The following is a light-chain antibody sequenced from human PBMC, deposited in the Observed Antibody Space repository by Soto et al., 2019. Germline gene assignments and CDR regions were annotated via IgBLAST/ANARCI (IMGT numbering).Light chain of an antibody. Sequence: QSVLTQPASVSGSPGQSITISCTGTSSDVGGYDYVSWYQQHPGKAPQLMIYDVNNRPSGVSNRFSGSKSGNTASLTISGLQAEDEADYYCSSYTSSSTLVFGTGTKLPS. CDR3: SSYTSSSTLV. J-gene: IGLJ1*01. CDR1: SSDVGGYDY. CDR2: DVN. V-gene: IGLV2-14*01.